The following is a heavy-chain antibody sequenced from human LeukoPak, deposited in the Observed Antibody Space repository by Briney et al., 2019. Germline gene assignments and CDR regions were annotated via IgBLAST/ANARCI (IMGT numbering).Heavy chain of an antibody. Sequence: PGGSLRLSCAASGFTFTNYAMNWVRQAPGKGLEWVSAISGTTFSTYYADSVKGRFSISRDNSKNTLYLQMSSLRAEDTAVYYCAKRRGYCGGDCYSGDPFDCWGQGTLVTVSS. V-gene: IGHV3-23*01. J-gene: IGHJ4*02. D-gene: IGHD2-21*02. CDR3: AKRRGYCGGDCYSGDPFDC. CDR2: ISGTTFST. CDR1: GFTFTNYA.